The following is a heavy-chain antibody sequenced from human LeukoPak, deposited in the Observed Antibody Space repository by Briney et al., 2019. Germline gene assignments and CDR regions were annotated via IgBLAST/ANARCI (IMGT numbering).Heavy chain of an antibody. CDR1: GVSISSSNSF. D-gene: IGHD3/OR15-3a*01. J-gene: IGHJ4*02. CDR2: IYYSGNT. V-gene: IGHV4-39*01. Sequence: SETLSLSCTFSGVSISSSNSFWGWIRQPPGKGLEWIGSIYYSGNTYYNASLKSQVSISIDTSKNQFSLRLTSVTAADTAVYYCARQTGSGLFILPGGQGTLVTVSS. CDR3: ARQTGSGLFILP.